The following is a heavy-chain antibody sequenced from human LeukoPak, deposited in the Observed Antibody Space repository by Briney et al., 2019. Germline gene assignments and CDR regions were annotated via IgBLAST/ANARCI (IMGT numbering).Heavy chain of an antibody. CDR2: NIPIFGIA. CDR1: GGTFSSYA. CDR3: AHEFPCGGDCYGYFYYYGMDV. J-gene: IGHJ6*02. D-gene: IGHD2-21*02. Sequence: GASVKVSCKASGGTFSSYAISWVRQAPGQGLEWMGRNIPIFGIANYAQKFQGRVTITADKSTSTAYMELSSLRSEDTAVYYCAHEFPCGGDCYGYFYYYGMDVWGQGTTVTVSS. V-gene: IGHV1-69*04.